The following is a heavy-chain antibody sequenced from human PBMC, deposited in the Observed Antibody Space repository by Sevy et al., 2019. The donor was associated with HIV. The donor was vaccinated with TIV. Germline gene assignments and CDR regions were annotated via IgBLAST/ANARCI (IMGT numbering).Heavy chain of an antibody. Sequence: SETLSLTCTVSGGSISAYYWSWIRQPPGKALEYIGYIYYTGSTNYNPSLENRVTMSVDTSKNQFSLKLNSVTAADTAVYYCTRAPPVRSGDDSLNWFDPWGQGTMVTVSS. CDR1: GGSISAYY. V-gene: IGHV4-59*01. CDR3: TRAPPVRSGDDSLNWFDP. J-gene: IGHJ5*02. D-gene: IGHD5-12*01. CDR2: IYYTGST.